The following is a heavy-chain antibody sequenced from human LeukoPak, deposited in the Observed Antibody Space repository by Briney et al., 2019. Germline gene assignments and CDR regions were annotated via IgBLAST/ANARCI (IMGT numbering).Heavy chain of an antibody. J-gene: IGHJ6*03. D-gene: IGHD3-22*01. CDR1: GGTFSSYA. V-gene: IGHV1-69*05. CDR3: ARQKYYDSSGYYSPYYYYYMDV. Sequence: GASVKVSCKASGGTFSSYAISWVRQAPGQGLEWMGGIIPIFGTANYAQKYQGRVTITTDESTSTAYMELSSLRSEDTAVYYCARQKYYDSSGYYSPYYYYYMDVWGKGTTVTVSS. CDR2: IIPIFGTA.